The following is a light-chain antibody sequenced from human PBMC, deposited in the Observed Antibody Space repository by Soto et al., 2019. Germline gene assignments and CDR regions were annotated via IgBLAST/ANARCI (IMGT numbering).Light chain of an antibody. CDR1: QDIGSS. J-gene: IGKJ1*01. V-gene: IGKV1-16*01. CDR2: AES. CDR3: QHYNSYHLT. Sequence: DIQMTQSPSSLSVSVGDRVTITCRASQDIGSSLGWFQQKPGKAPKSLIYAESTLQVGVPSSFSSSGSGTDFILTISSLPPEDFATYYCQHYNSYHLTFGHGKKVEIK.